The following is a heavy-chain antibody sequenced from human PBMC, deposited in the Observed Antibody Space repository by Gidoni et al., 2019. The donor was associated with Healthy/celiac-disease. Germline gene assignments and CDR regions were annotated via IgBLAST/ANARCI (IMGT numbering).Heavy chain of an antibody. V-gene: IGHV3-11*04. J-gene: IGHJ6*02. CDR2: ISSSGSTI. D-gene: IGHD2-21*02. Sequence: QVQLVESGGGLVKPGGSLRLSGAASGFAVSDYYMSWIRQAPGKGLEWVSYISSSGSTIYSADSVKGRFTISRDNAKNSLYLQMNSLRAEDTAVYYCATECGGDCYSPRGAYYYYYYGMDVWGQGTTVTVSS. CDR3: ATECGGDCYSPRGAYYYYYYGMDV. CDR1: GFAVSDYY.